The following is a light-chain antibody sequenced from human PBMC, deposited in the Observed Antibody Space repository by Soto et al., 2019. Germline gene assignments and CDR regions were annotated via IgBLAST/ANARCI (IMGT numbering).Light chain of an antibody. Sequence: QSVLTQPPSASGTPGQRVTISCSGSSSNIGKNYVYWYQQLPGTAPELLIYSNTQRPSGVPDRFSGSKSGTSASLAISGLRSEDEADYYCEAWDNSRSGFYLFGTGTKVTVL. CDR3: EAWDNSRSGFYL. J-gene: IGLJ1*01. CDR1: SSNIGKNY. CDR2: SNT. V-gene: IGLV1-47*02.